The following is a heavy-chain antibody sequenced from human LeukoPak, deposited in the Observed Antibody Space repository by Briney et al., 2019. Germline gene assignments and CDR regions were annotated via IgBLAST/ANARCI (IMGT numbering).Heavy chain of an antibody. CDR2: IYNDGTHA. D-gene: IGHD3-9*01. J-gene: IGHJ6*03. Sequence: PGGSLRLSCADSGVSLSRYWMRWVRHSPGRGAGWVSYIYNDGTHATYADSVRGVFTVSRDKAKNILYMKMKGLRAEGTAVYYCTRGGFDHNMDLWGKGTTVTVSS. V-gene: IGHV3-74*01. CDR1: GVSLSRYW. CDR3: TRGGFDHNMDL.